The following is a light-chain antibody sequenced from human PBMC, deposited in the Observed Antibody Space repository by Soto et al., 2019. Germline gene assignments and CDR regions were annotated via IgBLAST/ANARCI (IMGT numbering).Light chain of an antibody. CDR3: QQSYSTPRT. CDR1: QSISSY. CDR2: AAS. Sequence: DIQMTQSPSSLSASVGDRVTITCRACQSISSYLNWYQQKPGKAPKLLIYAASSLQSGVPSRFSGIRSGTDFTLAISSLQPEDFATYYCQQSYSTPRTFGPGTKVDI. J-gene: IGKJ3*01. V-gene: IGKV1-39*01.